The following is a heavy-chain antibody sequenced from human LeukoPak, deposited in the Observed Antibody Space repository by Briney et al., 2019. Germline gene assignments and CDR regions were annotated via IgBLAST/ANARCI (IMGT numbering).Heavy chain of an antibody. CDR3: AELGITMIGGV. D-gene: IGHD3-10*02. CDR1: GFTFNSYN. J-gene: IGHJ6*04. CDR2: ISSSGSTI. V-gene: IGHV3-48*03. Sequence: GGSLRLSCAASGFTFNSYNMNWVRQAPGKGLEWVSYISSSGSTIYYADSVKGRFTISRDNAKNSLYLQMNSLRAEDTAVYYCAELGITMIGGVWGKGTTVTISS.